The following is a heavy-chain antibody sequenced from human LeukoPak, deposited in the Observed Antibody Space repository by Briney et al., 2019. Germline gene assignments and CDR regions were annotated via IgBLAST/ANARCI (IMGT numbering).Heavy chain of an antibody. D-gene: IGHD3-22*01. Sequence: KSGGSLRLSCAASGFTFSSYSMNWVRQAPGKGLEWVSSISSSSSYIYYADSVKGRFTISRDNAKNSLYLQMNSLRAEDTAVYYCARDLSSGHYILPFDYWGQGTLVTVSS. V-gene: IGHV3-21*01. CDR1: GFTFSSYS. CDR3: ARDLSSGHYILPFDY. J-gene: IGHJ4*02. CDR2: ISSSSSYI.